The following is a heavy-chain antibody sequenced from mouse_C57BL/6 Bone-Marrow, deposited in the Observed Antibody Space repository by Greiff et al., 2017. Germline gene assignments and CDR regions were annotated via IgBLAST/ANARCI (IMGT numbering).Heavy chain of an antibody. CDR3: ARSVIFYAMDY. Sequence: VQLQQSGAELARPGASVKLSCKASGYTFTSYGISWVKQRTGQGLEWIGEIYPRSGNTYYNEKFKGKATLTADKSSSTAYMELRSLTSVDSAVYFSARSVIFYAMDYWGQGTSVTVSS. CDR1: GYTFTSYG. CDR2: IYPRSGNT. V-gene: IGHV1-81*01. J-gene: IGHJ4*01.